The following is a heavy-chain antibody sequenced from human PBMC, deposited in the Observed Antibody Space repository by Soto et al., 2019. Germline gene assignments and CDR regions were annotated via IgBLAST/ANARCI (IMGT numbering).Heavy chain of an antibody. Sequence: EVQLVESGGGLVQPGGSLRLSCAASGFTFSSYWMSWVRQAPGKGLEWVANIKQDGSEKYYVDSVKGRFTISRDNTKNSLYLQMNSLRAEDTAVYYCARGPPSEYSSSSALYYFDYWGQGTLVTVSS. V-gene: IGHV3-7*03. D-gene: IGHD6-6*01. CDR2: IKQDGSEK. CDR3: ARGPPSEYSSSSALYYFDY. CDR1: GFTFSSYW. J-gene: IGHJ4*02.